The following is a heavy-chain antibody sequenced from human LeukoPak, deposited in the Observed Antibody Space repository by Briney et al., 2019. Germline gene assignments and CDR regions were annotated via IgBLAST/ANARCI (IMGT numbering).Heavy chain of an antibody. D-gene: IGHD3-16*01. CDR1: GFTLSSYA. J-gene: IGHJ6*02. CDR2: ISHNGNVN. Sequence: GGSLRLSCVASGFTLSSYAMNWARQAPGKGLEWVASISHNGNVNYYVDSVKGRFTISRDNAKNSLYLQMSNLRAEDTAVYFCARGGGLDVWGQGATVTVSS. CDR3: ARGGGLDV. V-gene: IGHV3-7*03.